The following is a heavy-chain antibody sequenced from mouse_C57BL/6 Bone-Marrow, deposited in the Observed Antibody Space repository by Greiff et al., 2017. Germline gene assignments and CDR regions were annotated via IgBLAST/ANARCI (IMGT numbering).Heavy chain of an antibody. CDR1: GYTFTSYG. V-gene: IGHV1-81*01. Sequence: VNVVESGAELARPGASVKLSCKASGYTFTSYGISWVKQRTGQGLEWIGEIYPRSGNTYYNEKFKGKATLTADKSSSTAYMELRSLTSEDSAVYFCARGPYYFDYWGQGTTLTVSS. CDR3: ARGPYYFDY. CDR2: IYPRSGNT. J-gene: IGHJ2*01.